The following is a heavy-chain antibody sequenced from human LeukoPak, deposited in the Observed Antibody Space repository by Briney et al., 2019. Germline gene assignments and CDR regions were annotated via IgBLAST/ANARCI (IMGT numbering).Heavy chain of an antibody. CDR3: AKDRGSGCFDY. Sequence: PGRSLRLSCAASGFTFDDYAMHWVRQAPGKGLEWVSGISWNSGSIGYADSVKGRFTISRDNAKNSLYLQMNSLRAEDTALYYCAKDRGSGCFDYWGQGTPVTVSS. V-gene: IGHV3-9*01. CDR1: GFTFDDYA. D-gene: IGHD3-10*01. J-gene: IGHJ4*02. CDR2: ISWNSGSI.